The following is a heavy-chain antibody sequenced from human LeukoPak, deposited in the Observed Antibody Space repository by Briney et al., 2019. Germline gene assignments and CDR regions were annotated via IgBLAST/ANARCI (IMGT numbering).Heavy chain of an antibody. CDR1: GFTFNSFA. CDR3: AKPIPRAVAGHAYLDY. CDR2: ISGSGGST. V-gene: IGHV3-23*01. D-gene: IGHD6-19*01. Sequence: AGGSLRLSCAVSGFTFNSFAMSWVRQAPGKGLEWVSSISGSGGSTYYADSVKGRFTISRDNSKNTLYLQMNSLRAEDTAVYYCAKPIPRAVAGHAYLDYWGQGTLVTVSS. J-gene: IGHJ4*02.